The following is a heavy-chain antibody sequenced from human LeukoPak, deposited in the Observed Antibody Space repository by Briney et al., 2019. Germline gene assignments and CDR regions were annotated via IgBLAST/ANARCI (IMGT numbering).Heavy chain of an antibody. J-gene: IGHJ4*02. V-gene: IGHV3-30*03. CDR3: ARDTTSYYDFWSGEGYYFDY. D-gene: IGHD3-3*01. Sequence: GGSLRLSCAASGFTFSSYGMHWVRQAPGKGLEGVAVISYDGSNKYYADSVKGRFTISRDNSKNTLYLQMNSLRAEDTAVYYCARDTTSYYDFWSGEGYYFDYWGQGTLVTVSS. CDR1: GFTFSSYG. CDR2: ISYDGSNK.